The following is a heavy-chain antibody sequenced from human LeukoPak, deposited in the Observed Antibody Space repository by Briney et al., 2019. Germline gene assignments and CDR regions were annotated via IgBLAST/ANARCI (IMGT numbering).Heavy chain of an antibody. V-gene: IGHV3-23*01. Sequence: GGSPRLSWAASGFTFSSYAMSWVRQDPGKGMGWVSTISDSGGRTNYADCVEGRFTISRENTKNTLYLQMNSLRAEDTAVYYCAKAGSGWYVFDYWGQGTLVTVSS. D-gene: IGHD6-19*01. CDR2: ISDSGGRT. CDR1: GFTFSSYA. CDR3: AKAGSGWYVFDY. J-gene: IGHJ4*02.